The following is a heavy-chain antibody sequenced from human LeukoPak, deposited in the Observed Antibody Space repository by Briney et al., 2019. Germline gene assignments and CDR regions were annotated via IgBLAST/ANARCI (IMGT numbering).Heavy chain of an antibody. CDR3: AKGSYSQPWDYFDY. Sequence: GGSLRLSCAASGFTFSSYGMHWVRQAPGKGLEWVAVISYDGSNKYYADSVKGRFTISRDNSKNTLYLQMNSLRAEDTAVYYCAKGSYSQPWDYFDYWGQGTLVTVSS. V-gene: IGHV3-30*18. CDR2: ISYDGSNK. J-gene: IGHJ4*02. CDR1: GFTFSSYG. D-gene: IGHD1-26*01.